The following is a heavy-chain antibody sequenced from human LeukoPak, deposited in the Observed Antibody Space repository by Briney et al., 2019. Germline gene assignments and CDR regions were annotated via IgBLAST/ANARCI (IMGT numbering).Heavy chain of an antibody. CDR1: GFSVSSNH. Sequence: NSGGSLRLSCAASGFSVSSNHMNWVRQAPGKGLEWVSSISSSSSYIYYADSVKGRFTISRDNAKNSLYLQMNSLRAEDTAVYYCAKLQSDGLRTYYGMDVWGQGTTVTVSS. CDR3: AKLQSDGLRTYYGMDV. D-gene: IGHD4-23*01. J-gene: IGHJ6*02. V-gene: IGHV3-21*04. CDR2: ISSSSSYI.